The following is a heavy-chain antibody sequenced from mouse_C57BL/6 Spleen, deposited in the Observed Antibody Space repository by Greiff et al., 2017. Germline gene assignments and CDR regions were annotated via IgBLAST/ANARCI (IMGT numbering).Heavy chain of an antibody. Sequence: EVQLQQSGPGLVKPSQSLSLTCSVTGYSITSGYYWNWLRQFPGNKLEWMGYISYDGSNNYNPSLKNRISITRDTAKNQFFLKLNSVTTEDTATYDCARGSDGYYVAWFAYWGQGTLVTVSA. CDR3: ARGSDGYYVAWFAY. CDR2: ISYDGSN. J-gene: IGHJ3*01. CDR1: GYSITSGYY. D-gene: IGHD2-3*01. V-gene: IGHV3-6*01.